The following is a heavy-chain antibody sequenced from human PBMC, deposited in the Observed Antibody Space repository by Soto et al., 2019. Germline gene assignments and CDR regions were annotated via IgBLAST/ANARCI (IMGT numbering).Heavy chain of an antibody. CDR3: AHSQYNWNHNWFDP. D-gene: IGHD1-20*01. CDR2: IYWDDDK. V-gene: IGHV2-5*02. J-gene: IGHJ5*02. Sequence: QITLKESGPTLVKPTQTLTLTCTFSGFSLSTSGVGVGWIRQPPGKALEWLALIYWDDDKRYTPSLKRRLTSTKDTSKNQVVLTMTKMGPVDTATYYCAHSQYNWNHNWFDPWGQGTLVTVSS. CDR1: GFSLSTSGVG.